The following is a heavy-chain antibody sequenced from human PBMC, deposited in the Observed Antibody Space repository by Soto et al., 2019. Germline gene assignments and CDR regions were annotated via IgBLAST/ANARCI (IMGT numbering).Heavy chain of an antibody. J-gene: IGHJ4*02. V-gene: IGHV3-73*02. Sequence: EVQLVKSGGGLVQPGGSLKLSCAASGFTFSGSAMHWVRQASGKGLEWVSRIRSKANSYATAYAASVKGRFTISRDDSKNTAYLQMNSLKTEDTAVYYCTTRRNQASGWAFDYWCQGTLVTVSS. CDR2: IRSKANSYAT. D-gene: IGHD6-19*01. CDR3: TTRRNQASGWAFDY. CDR1: GFTFSGSA.